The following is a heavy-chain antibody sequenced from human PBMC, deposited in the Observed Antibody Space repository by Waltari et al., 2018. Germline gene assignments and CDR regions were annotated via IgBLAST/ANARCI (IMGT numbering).Heavy chain of an antibody. CDR3: ARGRSGYYPF. V-gene: IGHV3-74*01. J-gene: IGHJ4*02. Sequence: EVQLVESGGGLVQTGGSRRLSCADSGLTFSSEWMHGVRQAPGKGLVLVSRINIYGSSTSYADSVNGRFTISRDNAKNTLYLQMNILRAEDTAVYYCARGRSGYYPFWGQGTLVTVSS. D-gene: IGHD3-22*01. CDR1: GLTFSSEW. CDR2: INIYGSST.